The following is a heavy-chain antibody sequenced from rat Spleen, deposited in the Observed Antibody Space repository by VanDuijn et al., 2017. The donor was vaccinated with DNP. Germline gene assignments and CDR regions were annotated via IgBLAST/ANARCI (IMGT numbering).Heavy chain of an antibody. J-gene: IGHJ1*01. V-gene: IGHV2S12*01. CDR1: GLSLTSYA. D-gene: IGHD1-6*01. CDR2: ISSGENT. CDR3: TRVLYNGYQRHYWSFDF. Sequence: QVRLRDSGPSLVQPSHTLSLTCTASGLSLTSYAVSLVRQPPGKGLEWIAAISSGENTYYNPALQSRLIISRDTSKSQVFLKMNSLQTEDTAIYFCTRVLYNGYQRHYWSFDFWGPGTMVTVSS.